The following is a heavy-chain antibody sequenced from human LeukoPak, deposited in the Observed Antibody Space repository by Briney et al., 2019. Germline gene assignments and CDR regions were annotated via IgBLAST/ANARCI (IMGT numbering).Heavy chain of an antibody. Sequence: GGSLRLSCAASGFTFSSYWMSWVRQAPGKGLEWVANIKQDGSEKYYVDSVKGRFTISRDNTKSSLFLQMHGLRVEDTAVYYCARGDDFSGDYWGQGTLVTVSS. V-gene: IGHV3-7*04. CDR1: GFTFSSYW. CDR2: IKQDGSEK. D-gene: IGHD2-21*02. CDR3: ARGDDFSGDY. J-gene: IGHJ4*02.